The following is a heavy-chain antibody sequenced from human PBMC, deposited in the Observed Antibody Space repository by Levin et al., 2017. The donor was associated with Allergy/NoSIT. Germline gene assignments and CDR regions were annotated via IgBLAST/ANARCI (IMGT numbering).Heavy chain of an antibody. CDR3: ARETGVFYSSSRKNFDY. J-gene: IGHJ4*02. CDR1: GGTFSSYA. Sequence: SVKVSCKASGGTFSSYAISWVRQAPGQGLEWMGGIIPIFGTANYAQKFQGRVTITADESTSTAYMELSSLRSEDTAVYYCARETGVFYSSSRKNFDYWGQGTLVTVSS. CDR2: IIPIFGTA. V-gene: IGHV1-69*13. D-gene: IGHD6-13*01.